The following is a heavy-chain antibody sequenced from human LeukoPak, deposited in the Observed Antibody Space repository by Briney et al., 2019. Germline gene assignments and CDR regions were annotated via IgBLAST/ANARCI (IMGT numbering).Heavy chain of an antibody. CDR2: MNSDGSSS. CDR3: ARGGDGSNIYWYFDL. CDR1: GLTFSSYE. V-gene: IGHV3-74*01. Sequence: GGSRRLSFEAPGLTFSSYEINWVRQAPGKGLGWFSRMNSDGSSSSYADSVKGRFTISRDNAKSTLYLQMNSLRAEDTAVYYCARGGDGSNIYWYFDLWGRGTLVTVSS. D-gene: IGHD5-24*01. J-gene: IGHJ2*01.